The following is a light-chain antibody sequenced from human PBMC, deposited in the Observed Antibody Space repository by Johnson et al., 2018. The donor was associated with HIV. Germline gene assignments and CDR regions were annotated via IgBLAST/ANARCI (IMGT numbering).Light chain of an antibody. Sequence: QSVLTQPPSVSAAPGQKVTISCSGSSSNIGNNYISWYQQHPGTAPKLLIYENNKRPSGSPDRFSGSKSGTSATLGITGLQTGDEADYYCGTWDTSLSAGGVFGTGTKVTVL. J-gene: IGLJ1*01. CDR2: ENN. CDR3: GTWDTSLSAGGV. V-gene: IGLV1-51*02. CDR1: SSNIGNNY.